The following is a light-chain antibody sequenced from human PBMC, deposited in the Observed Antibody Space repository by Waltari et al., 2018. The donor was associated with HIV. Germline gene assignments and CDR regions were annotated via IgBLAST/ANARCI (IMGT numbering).Light chain of an antibody. CDR3: QQYNHWPRT. CDR1: QSISGK. J-gene: IGKJ1*01. CDR2: GAS. Sequence: EIVMTQSPATLSVSPGERATLSCRASQSISGKLAWYQQRRGQAPSLLIYGASTRASGIPARFSGSGSGPDFSLTISSLQSEDSALYYCQQYNHWPRTFGQGTKLEI. V-gene: IGKV3-15*01.